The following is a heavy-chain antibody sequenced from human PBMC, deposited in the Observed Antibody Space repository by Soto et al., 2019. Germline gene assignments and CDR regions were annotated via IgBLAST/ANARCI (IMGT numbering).Heavy chain of an antibody. Sequence: QVQLQESGPGPVKPSETLSLTCSVSGVSVRSGSYYWSWIRQSPGKGLEWIGDINYNENAYYNPSLNSRVSISLDTSKNQVSLTMRSVSAADTAVYYCARDGHLRYDYSYWGQGILVTVSS. CDR1: GVSVRSGSYY. V-gene: IGHV4-61*01. CDR3: ARDGHLRYDYSY. J-gene: IGHJ4*02. CDR2: INYNENA. D-gene: IGHD5-12*01.